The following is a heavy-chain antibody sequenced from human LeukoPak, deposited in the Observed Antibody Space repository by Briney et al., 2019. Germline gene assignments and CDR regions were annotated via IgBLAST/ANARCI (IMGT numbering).Heavy chain of an antibody. CDR2: INSDGSST. CDR1: GFTFSRYY. CDR3: TRVFVGDEYSSSGY. V-gene: IGHV3-74*01. J-gene: IGHJ4*02. Sequence: GGSPRLSCAASGFTFSRYYMHWVRQAPGKGLVWVSRINSDGSSTTYADSVKGRFTISRDNAKNTLYLQMNSLKVEDTAVYYCTRVFVGDEYSSSGYWGQGTLVTVSS. D-gene: IGHD6-13*01.